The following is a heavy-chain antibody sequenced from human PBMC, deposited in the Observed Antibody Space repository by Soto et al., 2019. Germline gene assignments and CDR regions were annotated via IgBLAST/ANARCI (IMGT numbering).Heavy chain of an antibody. CDR3: ARSGYCSGGSCYRAGDYYYYMDV. V-gene: IGHV1-69*02. CDR2: IIPILGIA. Sequence: QVQLVQSGAEVKKPGSSVKVSCKASGGTFSSYTISWVRQAPGQGLEWMGRIIPILGIANYAQKFQGRVTITADKSTSTAYRELSSLRSEDTAVYYCARSGYCSGGSCYRAGDYYYYMDVWGKGTTVTVSS. D-gene: IGHD2-15*01. CDR1: GGTFSSYT. J-gene: IGHJ6*03.